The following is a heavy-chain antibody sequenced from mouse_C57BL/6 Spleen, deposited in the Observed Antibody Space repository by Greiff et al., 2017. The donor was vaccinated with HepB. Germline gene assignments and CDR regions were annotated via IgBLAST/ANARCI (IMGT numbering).Heavy chain of an antibody. V-gene: IGHV10-1*01. CDR2: IRSKSNNYAT. CDR3: VRPYSNDVEAWFAY. D-gene: IGHD2-12*01. Sequence: DAGGGLVQPKGSLTLSCAASGFSFNTYAMNWVRQAPGKGLEWVARIRSKSNNYATYYADSVKDRFTISRDDSESMLYLQMNNLKTEDTAMYYCVRPYSNDVEAWFAYWGQGTLVTVSA. CDR1: GFSFNTYA. J-gene: IGHJ3*01.